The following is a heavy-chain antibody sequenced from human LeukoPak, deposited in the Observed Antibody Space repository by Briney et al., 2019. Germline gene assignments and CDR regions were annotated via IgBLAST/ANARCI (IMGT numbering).Heavy chain of an antibody. Sequence: SETLSLTCTVSGGSISSYYWSWIRQPPRKGLDWVGYIYYNESTNNNPSHKSRVTISVDTSKKQFSLKLSSVTAADTAVYYCARVGGSGYYWGRYNWFDPWGQGTLVTVSS. CDR1: GGSISSYY. J-gene: IGHJ5*02. CDR3: ARVGGSGYYWGRYNWFDP. CDR2: IYYNEST. V-gene: IGHV4-59*01. D-gene: IGHD3-22*01.